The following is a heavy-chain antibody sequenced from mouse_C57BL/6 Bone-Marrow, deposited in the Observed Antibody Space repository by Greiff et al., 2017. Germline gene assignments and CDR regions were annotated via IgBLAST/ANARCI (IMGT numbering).Heavy chain of an antibody. V-gene: IGHV5-6*02. CDR3: ARLDY. Sequence: DVKLVESGGDLVKPGGSLKLSCAASGFTFSSYGMSWVRQTPDKRLEWVATISSGGSYTYYPDSVKGRFTISRDNATNTLYLQMSSLKSEDTAIYYCARLDYWSQGTTLTVSS. CDR2: ISSGGSYT. J-gene: IGHJ2*01. CDR1: GFTFSSYG.